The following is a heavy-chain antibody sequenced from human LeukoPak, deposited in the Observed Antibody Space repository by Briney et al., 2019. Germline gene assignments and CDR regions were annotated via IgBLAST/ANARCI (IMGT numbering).Heavy chain of an antibody. CDR2: ISSSSHI. V-gene: IGHV3-21*06. Sequence: GGSLRLSCAASGFTFSTYTMNCVRRAPGKGLEWGSSISSSSHIYYADSVKGRFTISRDNARNSLYLQMNSLRAEDTAKYYCARGGGDIPIDYWGQGTLVIVSS. CDR3: ARGGGDIPIDY. D-gene: IGHD2-21*02. CDR1: GFTFSTYT. J-gene: IGHJ4*02.